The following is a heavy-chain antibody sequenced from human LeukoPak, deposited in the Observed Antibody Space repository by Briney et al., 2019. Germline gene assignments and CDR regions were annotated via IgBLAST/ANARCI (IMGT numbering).Heavy chain of an antibody. V-gene: IGHV3-33*06. CDR3: AKDQAAAGTRGDAFDI. Sequence: PGGSLRLSCVASGFTFSSYGMHWVRQAPGKGLEWVAVIWYDGSNKYYADSVKGRFTISRDNSKNTLYLQMNSLRAEDTAVYYCAKDQAAAGTRGDAFDIWGQGTMVTVSS. D-gene: IGHD6-13*01. CDR2: IWYDGSNK. J-gene: IGHJ3*02. CDR1: GFTFSSYG.